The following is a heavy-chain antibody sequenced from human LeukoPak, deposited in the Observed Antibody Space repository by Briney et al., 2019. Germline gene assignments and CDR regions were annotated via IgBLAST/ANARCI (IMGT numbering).Heavy chain of an antibody. CDR2: INHGGSA. Sequence: SGTLSLTCAVFNGSFSDYYWTWIRQSPGKGLEWIGEINHGGSANYNPSLKSRVTISVDTSKNQFSLKVNSVTAADTAVYYCARGPSGVVHYYGMDVWGQGTTVAVSS. D-gene: IGHD1-26*01. CDR1: NGSFSDYY. J-gene: IGHJ6*02. CDR3: ARGPSGVVHYYGMDV. V-gene: IGHV4-34*01.